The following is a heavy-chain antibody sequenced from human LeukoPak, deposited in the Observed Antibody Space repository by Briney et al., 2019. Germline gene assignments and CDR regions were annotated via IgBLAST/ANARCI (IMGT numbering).Heavy chain of an antibody. CDR1: GFTFSSYW. Sequence: PGGSLRLSCAASGFTFSSYWMSWFRQAPGKGLEWVANIKQDGSEKYYVDSVKGRFTISRDNAKNSLYLQMNSLRAEDTAVYYCAELGITMIGGVWGKGTTVTISS. D-gene: IGHD3-10*02. CDR2: IKQDGSEK. J-gene: IGHJ6*04. V-gene: IGHV3-7*01. CDR3: AELGITMIGGV.